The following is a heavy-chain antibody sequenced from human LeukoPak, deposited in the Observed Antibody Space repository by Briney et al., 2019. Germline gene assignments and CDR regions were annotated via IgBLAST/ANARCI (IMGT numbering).Heavy chain of an antibody. CDR2: ISSDGGST. D-gene: IGHD4-23*01. Sequence: PGGSLRLSCSAYGFTFSRYAMHWVRQAPGKGLEYVSGISSDGGSTYYADSVKGRFTISRDNSKNTMHLQMNSLRAEDTAVYYCARDRGGTVGYFDNWGQGILVTVSS. CDR3: ARDRGGTVGYFDN. J-gene: IGHJ4*02. CDR1: GFTFSRYA. V-gene: IGHV3-64*04.